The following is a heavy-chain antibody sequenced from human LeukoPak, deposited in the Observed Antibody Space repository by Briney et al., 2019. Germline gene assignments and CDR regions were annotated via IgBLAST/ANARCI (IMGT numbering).Heavy chain of an antibody. CDR2: INPSGDNT. J-gene: IGHJ4*02. CDR1: GYTFTNNF. D-gene: IGHD4-17*01. CDR3: ARDEDYGIFVNVDY. Sequence: ASVKVSCKASGYTFTNNFMHWVRQAPGQGLEWMGIINPSGDNTWYAQKFQGRVTMTTDTPTSTAYMELRSLRSDDTAVYYCARDEDYGIFVNVDYWGQGTLVTVSS. V-gene: IGHV1-46*01.